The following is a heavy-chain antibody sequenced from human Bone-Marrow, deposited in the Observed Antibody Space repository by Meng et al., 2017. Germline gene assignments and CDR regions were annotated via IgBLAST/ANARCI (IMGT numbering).Heavy chain of an antibody. D-gene: IGHD6-19*01. CDR1: GYTLTSYY. J-gene: IGHJ4*02. V-gene: IGHV1-46*01. CDR3: ERVGERGGWYGFDY. CDR2: IKPSDGST. Sequence: SVKVSCKASGYTLTSYYMHWVRQAPGQGLEWMGIIKPSDGSTNYAQKFQGRVTMTRDTSTSTVYMELSSLRSEDTAVYYYERVGERGGWYGFDYWGQGTLVTVSS.